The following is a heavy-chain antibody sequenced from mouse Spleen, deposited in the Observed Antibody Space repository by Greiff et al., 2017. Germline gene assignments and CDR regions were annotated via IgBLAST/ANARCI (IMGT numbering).Heavy chain of an antibody. Sequence: EVKLVESGAELVKPGASVKLSCTASGFNIKDYYMHWVKQRTEQGLEWIGRIDPEDGETKYAPNFQGKATITADTSSNTAYLQLSSLTSEDTAVYYCARGGGLGRDYDMDYWGQGTSVTVSS. CDR2: IDPEDGET. J-gene: IGHJ4*01. D-gene: IGHD4-1*01. V-gene: IGHV14-2*01. CDR3: ARGGGLGRDYDMDY. CDR1: GFNIKDYY.